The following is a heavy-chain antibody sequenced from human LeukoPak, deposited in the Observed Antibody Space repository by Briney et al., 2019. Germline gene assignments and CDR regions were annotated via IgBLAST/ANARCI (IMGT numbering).Heavy chain of an antibody. D-gene: IGHD1-20*01. J-gene: IGHJ6*03. V-gene: IGHV1-2*06. CDR2: INPNSGDT. Sequence: GASVKVSCKASGYTFIDYCIHWVRQAPGQGLKWMGRINPNSGDTNYAQKFQGRGTMTSDTSISTAYMELSRLRSDDTAVYYCASEYNWNDPAYYYYTDVWGKGTTVTVSS. CDR3: ASEYNWNDPAYYYYTDV. CDR1: GYTFIDYC.